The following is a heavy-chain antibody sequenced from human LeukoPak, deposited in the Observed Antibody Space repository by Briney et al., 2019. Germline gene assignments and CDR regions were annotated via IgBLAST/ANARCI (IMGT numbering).Heavy chain of an antibody. CDR3: ARDVSSSWFQWFDP. Sequence: SETLSLTCTVSGGSISSHYWSWIRQPPGKGLEWIGDIYYSESTNYNPSLKSRVTISVDTSKNQFSLKLSSVTAADTAVYYCARDVSSSWFQWFDPWGQGTLVTVSS. D-gene: IGHD6-13*01. J-gene: IGHJ5*02. CDR1: GGSISSHY. V-gene: IGHV4-59*11. CDR2: IYYSEST.